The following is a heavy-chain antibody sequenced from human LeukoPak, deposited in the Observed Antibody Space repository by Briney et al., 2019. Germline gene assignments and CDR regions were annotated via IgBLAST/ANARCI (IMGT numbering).Heavy chain of an antibody. D-gene: IGHD3-16*01. CDR1: GGSLRGFY. V-gene: IGHV4-34*01. J-gene: IGHJ4*02. CDR3: ARGEGGAKPARLDY. CDR2: INHSGST. Sequence: TLSLPCGVCGGSLRGFYWSGLRHPTEKGVEWIGEINHSGSTNYTPSLKGRVTISVDTSKNQFSLKLSSVTAADTAVYYCARGEGGAKPARLDYWGQGTLVTVSS.